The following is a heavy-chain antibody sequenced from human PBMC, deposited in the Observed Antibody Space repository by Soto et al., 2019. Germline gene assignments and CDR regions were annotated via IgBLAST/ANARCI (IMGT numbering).Heavy chain of an antibody. CDR2: IYDSGST. CDR1: GDSITNRSYY. J-gene: IGHJ4*02. CDR3: AALGLWFGELATY. D-gene: IGHD3-10*01. V-gene: IGHV4-39*02. Sequence: QPQLQESGPGRVKPSETLSLSCTVSGDSITNRSYYWGWIRQPPGKGLEWIGTIYDSGSTYYNPSLESRITISADASENRFFLKLRSVTAADTAVDRCAALGLWFGELATYWGQGSLVTVSS.